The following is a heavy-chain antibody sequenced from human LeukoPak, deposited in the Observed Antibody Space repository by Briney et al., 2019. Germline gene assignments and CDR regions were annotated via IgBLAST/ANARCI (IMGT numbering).Heavy chain of an antibody. D-gene: IGHD2-21*01. CDR3: AKEAPHSFDY. CDR1: GFTFSSYW. V-gene: IGHV3-30*18. Sequence: GGSLRLSCAASGFTFSSYWMHWVRQAPGKGLEWVALISYDGSNKYFPDSVKGRFTISRDNSKNTLYLQMNSLRIEDTAVYYCAKEAPHSFDYWGQGTLVTVSS. J-gene: IGHJ4*02. CDR2: ISYDGSNK.